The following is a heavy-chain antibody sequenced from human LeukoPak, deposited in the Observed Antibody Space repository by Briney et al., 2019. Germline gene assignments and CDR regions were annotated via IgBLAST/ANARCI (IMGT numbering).Heavy chain of an antibody. J-gene: IGHJ4*02. Sequence: ASVKVSCKVSGYTFTGYYMHWVRQAPGQGLEWMGWINPNSGGTNYPQKFQGRVTMTRDTSISTAYMELSRLRSDDTAVYYCAREGGSHLYFDYWGQGTLVTVSS. V-gene: IGHV1-2*02. CDR1: GYTFTGYY. CDR3: AREGGSHLYFDY. D-gene: IGHD1-26*01. CDR2: INPNSGGT.